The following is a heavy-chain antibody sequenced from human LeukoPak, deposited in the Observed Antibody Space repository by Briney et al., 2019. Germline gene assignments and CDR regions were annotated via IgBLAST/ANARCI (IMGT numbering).Heavy chain of an antibody. CDR1: GYTFTSYG. Sequence: GASVKVSCKASGYTFTSYGISWVRQAPGQGLEWMGWISAYNGNTNYAQKLQGRVTMTTDTSTSTAYMELRSLRSDDTAVYYCARDGSRPHCSGGSCYSGGGDYWGQGTLLTVSS. V-gene: IGHV1-18*01. J-gene: IGHJ4*02. CDR3: ARDGSRPHCSGGSCYSGGGDY. CDR2: ISAYNGNT. D-gene: IGHD2-15*01.